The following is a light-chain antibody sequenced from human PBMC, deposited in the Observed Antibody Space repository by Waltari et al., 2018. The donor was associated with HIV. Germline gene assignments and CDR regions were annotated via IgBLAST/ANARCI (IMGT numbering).Light chain of an antibody. CDR1: HPNIGSSS. CDR2: ADG. V-gene: IGLV1-44*01. Sequence: QSVLTQPPSASGTPGQRVTISCSGSHPNIGSSSVNWYQQFSRAAPKLLIFADGQRPSGVPDRFSGSKSGTSASLVISGLQSEDEADYYCSTWDDRLNGVVFGGGTRLTVV. CDR3: STWDDRLNGVV. J-gene: IGLJ3*02.